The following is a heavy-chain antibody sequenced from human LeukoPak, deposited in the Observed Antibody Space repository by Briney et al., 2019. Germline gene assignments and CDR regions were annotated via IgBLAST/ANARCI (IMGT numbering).Heavy chain of an antibody. CDR1: GYTFTSYY. D-gene: IGHD3-9*01. V-gene: IGHV1-24*01. J-gene: IGHJ4*02. CDR2: FDPEDGET. Sequence: ASVKVSCKTSGYTFTSYYMHWVRQAPGQGREWMGGFDPEDGETIYAQKFQGRVTMTEDTSTDTAYMELSSLRSEDTAVYYCATKPTSYYDILTGYYRYWGQGTLVTVSS. CDR3: ATKPTSYYDILTGYYRY.